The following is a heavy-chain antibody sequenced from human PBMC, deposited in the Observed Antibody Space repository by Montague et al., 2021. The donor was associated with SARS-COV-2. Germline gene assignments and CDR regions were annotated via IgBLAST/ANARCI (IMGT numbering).Heavy chain of an antibody. CDR3: ARESGSGSYLVD. CDR1: GGSISSSSYY. J-gene: IGHJ1*01. Sequence: SETLSLTCTVSGGSISSSSYYWGWIRQPPEKGLEWIGSIYYSGSTYYNPSLKSRVTISVDTSKNQFSLKLSSVTAADTAVYYCARESGSGSYLVDWGQGTLVTVSS. V-gene: IGHV4-39*01. CDR2: IYYSGST. D-gene: IGHD3-10*01.